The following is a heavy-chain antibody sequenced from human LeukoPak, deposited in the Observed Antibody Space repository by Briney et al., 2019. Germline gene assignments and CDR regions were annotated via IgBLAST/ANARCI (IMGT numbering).Heavy chain of an antibody. D-gene: IGHD3-22*01. Sequence: PGGSLRLSCAASGFTFSSYAMSWVRQAPGKGLEWVSAISGSGGSTYYADSVKGRFTISRDNSKNTLYLQMNSLRAEDTAVYYCASLPYDSSGYYSDYWGQGTLVTVSS. CDR2: ISGSGGST. CDR3: ASLPYDSSGYYSDY. J-gene: IGHJ4*02. CDR1: GFTFSSYA. V-gene: IGHV3-23*01.